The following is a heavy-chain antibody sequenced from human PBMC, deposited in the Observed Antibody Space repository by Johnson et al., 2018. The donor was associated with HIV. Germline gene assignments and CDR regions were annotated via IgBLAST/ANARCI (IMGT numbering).Heavy chain of an antibody. Sequence: QVQLVESGGGVVQPGRSLRLSCAASGFSFSDYYMSWVRQAPGKGLEWVSYVSSSGSTIYYADSVKGRFTISRDNAKNSLFLQMNSLRAEDTAVYYCARDGLEVDAFDIWGQGTMVTVSS. J-gene: IGHJ3*02. D-gene: IGHD3-3*01. CDR3: ARDGLEVDAFDI. V-gene: IGHV3-11*04. CDR1: GFSFSDYY. CDR2: VSSSGSTI.